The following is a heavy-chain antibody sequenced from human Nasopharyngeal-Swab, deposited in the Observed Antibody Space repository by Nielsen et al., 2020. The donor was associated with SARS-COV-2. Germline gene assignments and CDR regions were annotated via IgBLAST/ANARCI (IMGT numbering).Heavy chain of an antibody. CDR3: ARDLLGTAMDVGY. J-gene: IGHJ4*02. D-gene: IGHD5-18*01. Sequence: ESLKISCAASGFTFSDYYMSWIRQPPGKGLEWIGEINHSGSTNYNPSLKSRVTISVDTSKNQFSLKLSSVAAADTAVYYCARDLLGTAMDVGYWGQGTLVTVSS. CDR2: INHSGST. V-gene: IGHV4-34*01. CDR1: GFTFSDYY.